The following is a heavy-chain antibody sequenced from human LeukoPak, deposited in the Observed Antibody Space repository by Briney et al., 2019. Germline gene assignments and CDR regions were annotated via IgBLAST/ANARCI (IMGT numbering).Heavy chain of an antibody. J-gene: IGHJ4*02. D-gene: IGHD3-22*01. V-gene: IGHV4-30-4*08. CDR2: IYYSGST. CDR1: GGSISSGDYY. CDR3: GRDRVPYFYDNSGYESGN. Sequence: PSETLSLTCTVSGGSISSGDYYWSWIRQPPGKGLEWIGYIYYSGSTYYNPSLKSRVTISVDTSKNQFSLKLSSVTAADTAVYYCGRDRVPYFYDNSGYESGNWGQGTLVTVSS.